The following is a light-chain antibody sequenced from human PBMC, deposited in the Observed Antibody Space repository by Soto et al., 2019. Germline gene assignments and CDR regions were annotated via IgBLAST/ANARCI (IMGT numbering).Light chain of an antibody. CDR1: QSVNNFY. J-gene: IGKJ4*01. CDR3: KQYGSSLLT. CDR2: DTS. V-gene: IGKV3-20*01. Sequence: EIVLTQSPVTLSLSPGERAALSCRASQSVNNFYLAWYQQKPGQAPRLLIYDTSRRATGIPDRFSGSGSVTDFTITISRLEPEDFAVYYCKQYGSSLLTFGGGTKVEIK.